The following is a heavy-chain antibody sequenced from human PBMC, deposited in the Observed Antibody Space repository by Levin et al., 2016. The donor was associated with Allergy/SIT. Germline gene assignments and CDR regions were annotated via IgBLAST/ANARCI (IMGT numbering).Heavy chain of an antibody. CDR3: ARILPDDFWSGHLKYYYMDV. CDR2: IFSNDEK. Sequence: SGPTLVKPTETLTLTCTVSGFSLSNARMGVSWIRQPPGKALEWLAHIFSNDEKSYSTSLKSRLTISKDTSKSQVVLTMTNMDPVDTATYYCARILPDDFWSGHLKYYYMDVWGKGTTVTVSS. J-gene: IGHJ6*03. V-gene: IGHV2-26*01. D-gene: IGHD3-3*01. CDR1: GFSLSNARMG.